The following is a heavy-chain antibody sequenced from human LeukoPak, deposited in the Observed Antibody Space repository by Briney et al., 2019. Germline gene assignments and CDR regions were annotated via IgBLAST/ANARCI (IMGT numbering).Heavy chain of an antibody. J-gene: IGHJ5*02. CDR2: ISWNSGSI. CDR1: GFTFDDYA. D-gene: IGHD6-6*01. V-gene: IGHV3-9*01. Sequence: GRSLRLSCAASGFTFDDYAVHWVRQAPGKGLEWVSGISWNSGSIGYADSVKGRFTISRDNAKNSLYLQMNSLRAEDTALYYCAKSSGPTNWFDPWGQGTLVTVSS. CDR3: AKSSGPTNWFDP.